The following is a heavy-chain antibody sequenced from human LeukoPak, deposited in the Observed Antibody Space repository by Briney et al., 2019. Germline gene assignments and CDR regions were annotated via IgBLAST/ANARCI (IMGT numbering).Heavy chain of an antibody. CDR2: IYYSGST. CDR1: GGSISSSSYY. Sequence: SETLSLTCTVSGGSISSSSYYWGWIRQPPGKGLEWIGSIYYSGSTYYNPSLKSRVTISVDTSKNQFSLKLSSVTAADTAVYYCARAYCSGGSCYSGLDYWGQGTLVTVSS. V-gene: IGHV4-39*07. J-gene: IGHJ4*02. D-gene: IGHD2-15*01. CDR3: ARAYCSGGSCYSGLDY.